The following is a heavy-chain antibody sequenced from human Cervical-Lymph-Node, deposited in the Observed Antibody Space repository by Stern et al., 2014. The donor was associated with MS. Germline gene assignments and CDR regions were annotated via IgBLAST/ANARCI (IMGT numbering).Heavy chain of an antibody. V-gene: IGHV2-5*02. D-gene: IGHD3-10*01. CDR1: GFSLNTDGVA. Sequence: QVTLKESGPALVKPTQTLTLTCTFSGFSLNTDGVAVGWIRQAPGKALEWLALIYWDGDKRYSPSLTNRLTITQGTSKNQVILTMTNMDPVDTATYYCAHRLPNMVRGINFFEPWGPGTLVTVSS. J-gene: IGHJ5*02. CDR3: AHRLPNMVRGINFFEP. CDR2: IYWDGDK.